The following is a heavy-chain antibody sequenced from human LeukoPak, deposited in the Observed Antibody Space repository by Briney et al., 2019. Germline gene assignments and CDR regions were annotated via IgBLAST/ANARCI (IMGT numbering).Heavy chain of an antibody. D-gene: IGHD6-13*01. Sequence: GGSLRLSCAASGFTFSSYSMNWVRQAPGKGLEWVSSISSSSSYIYYADSVKGRSTISRDNAKNSLYLQMNSLRAEDTAVYYCARSRIAAAGTYYYYYYGMDVWGQGTTVTVSS. CDR1: GFTFSSYS. J-gene: IGHJ6*02. V-gene: IGHV3-21*01. CDR2: ISSSSSYI. CDR3: ARSRIAAAGTYYYYYYGMDV.